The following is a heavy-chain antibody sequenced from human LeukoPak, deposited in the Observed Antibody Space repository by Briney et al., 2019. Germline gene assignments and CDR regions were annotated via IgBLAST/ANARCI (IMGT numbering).Heavy chain of an antibody. CDR3: ARAPPERDGYNTFYYFDY. J-gene: IGHJ4*02. Sequence: PSETLSLTCTVSGGSISSYYWSWIRQPPGKGLEWIGYIYYSGSTNYNPSLKSRVTISVDTSKNQFSLKLSSVTAADTAVYYCARAPPERDGYNTFYYFDYWGQGTLVTVSS. CDR1: GGSISSYY. CDR2: IYYSGST. V-gene: IGHV4-59*12. D-gene: IGHD5-24*01.